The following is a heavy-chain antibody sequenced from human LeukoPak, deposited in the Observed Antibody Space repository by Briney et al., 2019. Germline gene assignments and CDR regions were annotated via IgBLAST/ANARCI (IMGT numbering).Heavy chain of an antibody. J-gene: IGHJ4*02. CDR1: GVSISSSGYY. Sequence: PSETLSLTCTVSGVSISSSGYYWAWIRQPPGKGLEWIGTLYYSGSTYFKPALKSRVTISVDTSKNQFSLKLTSVTAADTAVYYCARANSYDSSGHYYEFGYWGQGTLVTVSS. D-gene: IGHD3-22*01. CDR2: LYYSGST. V-gene: IGHV4-39*07. CDR3: ARANSYDSSGHYYEFGY.